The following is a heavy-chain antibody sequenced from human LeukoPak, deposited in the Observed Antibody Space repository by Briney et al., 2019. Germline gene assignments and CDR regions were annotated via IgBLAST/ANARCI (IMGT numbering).Heavy chain of an antibody. CDR2: IGPTGDT. V-gene: IGHV3-13*01. Sequence: GGSLRLSCAASGFTFSSSDMHWVRQATGKGLEWVSAIGPTGDTYYPGSVKGRFTISRENARNSLYLQMNSLRAGDTAVYYCARAVPLARGVNYYDHWGQGTLVTVSS. D-gene: IGHD3-10*01. CDR1: GFTFSSSD. CDR3: ARAVPLARGVNYYDH. J-gene: IGHJ4*02.